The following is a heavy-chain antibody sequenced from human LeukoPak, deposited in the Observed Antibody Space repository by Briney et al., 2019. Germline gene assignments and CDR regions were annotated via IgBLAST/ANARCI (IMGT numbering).Heavy chain of an antibody. V-gene: IGHV4-39*01. CDR2: IFYSGSS. CDR1: IDSMTNVKYY. Sequence: SETLSLTCSVSIDSMTNVKYYWVWIRQPPGKGLEWIGSIFYSGSSYFNPSLKSRVSLSIDTSKRQFSLRLSSVSATDTAVYYCARNPRLGGYTFGFPFDYWGQGALVAVSS. D-gene: IGHD5-18*01. CDR3: ARNPRLGGYTFGFPFDY. J-gene: IGHJ4*02.